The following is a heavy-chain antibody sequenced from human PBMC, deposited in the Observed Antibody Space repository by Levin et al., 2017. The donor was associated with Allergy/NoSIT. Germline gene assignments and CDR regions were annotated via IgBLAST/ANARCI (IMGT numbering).Heavy chain of an antibody. V-gene: IGHV3-7*01. CDR2: IKQDGSEK. D-gene: IGHD2-15*01. CDR1: GFIFRNYW. J-gene: IGHJ3*02. CDR3: ARGGILGYCSGGSCYSGNDAFDI. Sequence: GESLKISCAASGFIFRNYWMSWVRQAPGKGLEWVANIKQDGSEKYYVDSLKGRSTISRDNAKNSLYMQMNSLRAEDTAVYYCARGGILGYCSGGSCYSGNDAFDIWGQGTMVTVSS.